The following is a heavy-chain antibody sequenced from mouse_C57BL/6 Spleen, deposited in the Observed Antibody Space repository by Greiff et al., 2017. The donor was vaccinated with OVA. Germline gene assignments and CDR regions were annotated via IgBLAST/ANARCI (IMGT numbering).Heavy chain of an antibody. J-gene: IGHJ1*03. V-gene: IGHV5-9-1*02. CDR3: TREGGSSYRWYFDV. D-gene: IGHD1-1*01. CDR1: GFTFSSYA. CDR2: ISSGGDYI. Sequence: EVHLVESGEGLVKPGGSLKLSCAASGFTFSSYAMSWVRQTPEKRLEWVAYISSGGDYIYYADTVKGRFTISRDNARNTLYLQMSSLKSEDTAMYYCTREGGSSYRWYFDVWGTGTTVTGSS.